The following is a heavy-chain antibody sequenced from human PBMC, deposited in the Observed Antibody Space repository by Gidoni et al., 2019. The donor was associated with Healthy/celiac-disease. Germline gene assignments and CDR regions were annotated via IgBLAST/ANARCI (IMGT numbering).Heavy chain of an antibody. CDR2: SFYSGKT. CDR1: GGSLSSPIYS. D-gene: IGHD2-15*01. J-gene: IGHJ5*02. CDR3: AEQCSGSSCNWFAP. Sequence: QLQLQESGPGLVKPSETLSLTCTVFGGSLSSPIYSWAWIRQPPGKGLEWIGSSFYSGKTNSLPSLKSRVTISVDTSKNQFSLKLSSVTAADTAVYYCAEQCSGSSCNWFAPWGQGTLVTVSS. V-gene: IGHV4-39*01.